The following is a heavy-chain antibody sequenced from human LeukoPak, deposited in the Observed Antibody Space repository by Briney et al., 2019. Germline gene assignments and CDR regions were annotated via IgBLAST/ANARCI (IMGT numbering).Heavy chain of an antibody. CDR2: ISAYNGNT. CDR1: GYTFTSYG. D-gene: IGHD2-15*01. CDR3: ARDFGYCSGGSCYDPFADWFDP. J-gene: IGHJ5*02. Sequence: GASVKVSCKASGYTFTSYGISWVRQAPGQGLEWMGWISAYNGNTNYAQKLQGRVTMTTDTSTSTAYMELRSLRSDDTAVYYCARDFGYCSGGSCYDPFADWFDPWGQGTLVTVSS. V-gene: IGHV1-18*01.